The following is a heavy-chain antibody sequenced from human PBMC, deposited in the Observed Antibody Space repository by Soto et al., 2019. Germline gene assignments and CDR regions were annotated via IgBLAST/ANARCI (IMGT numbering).Heavy chain of an antibody. V-gene: IGHV1-69*02. Sequence: QVQLVQSGAEVKKPGSSVKVSCKASGGTFSSYTISWVRQAPGQGLEWMGRIIPILGIANYAQKFQGRVTITADKSTSTAYLELSSLRSEDTAVYYYASGIYLGEFFYYMDVWGKGTTGTVSS. CDR3: ASGIYLGEFFYYMDV. CDR1: GGTFSSYT. CDR2: IIPILGIA. D-gene: IGHD3-16*01. J-gene: IGHJ6*03.